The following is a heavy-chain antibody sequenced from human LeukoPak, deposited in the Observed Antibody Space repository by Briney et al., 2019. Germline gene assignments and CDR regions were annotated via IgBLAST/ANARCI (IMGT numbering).Heavy chain of an antibody. CDR3: ARPHPGSSIGCVDL. Sequence: SETLSLTCTVSGASISNTRSFWGWIRQPPGKGLEWIVSIFSGGNTYYNPSLSSRVAISIDMSKNQFSLKLTAMTAADTGFYYCARPHPGSSIGCVDLWGQGILVTVSS. CDR2: IFSGGNT. D-gene: IGHD3-22*01. CDR1: GASISNTRSF. V-gene: IGHV4-39*01. J-gene: IGHJ5*02.